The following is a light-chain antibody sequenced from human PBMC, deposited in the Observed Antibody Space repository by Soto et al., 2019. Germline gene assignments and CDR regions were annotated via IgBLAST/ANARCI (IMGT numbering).Light chain of an antibody. CDR2: SAS. V-gene: IGKV3-15*01. CDR1: QSISDT. CDR3: QQYNNWPWT. Sequence: EIVITQSPSTLSLSPVGRATLSCGASQSISDTLAWYQQRPGQAPRLLIYSASSRAPAFPARFSGSGSGTDFTLTISSLQSEDSAVYYCQQYNNWPWTFGQGTKV. J-gene: IGKJ1*01.